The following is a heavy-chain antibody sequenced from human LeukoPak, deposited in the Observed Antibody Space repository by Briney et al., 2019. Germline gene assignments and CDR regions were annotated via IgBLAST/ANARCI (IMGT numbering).Heavy chain of an antibody. D-gene: IGHD3-10*02. Sequence: GGSLRLSCAAPGFTFSSYEMNWVRQAPGKGLEWVSYISSSGSTIYYADSVKGRYTISRDNAKNSLYLQMNSLRAEDTAVYYCAELGITMIGGVWGKGTTVTISS. CDR1: GFTFSSYE. CDR2: ISSSGSTI. V-gene: IGHV3-48*03. J-gene: IGHJ6*04. CDR3: AELGITMIGGV.